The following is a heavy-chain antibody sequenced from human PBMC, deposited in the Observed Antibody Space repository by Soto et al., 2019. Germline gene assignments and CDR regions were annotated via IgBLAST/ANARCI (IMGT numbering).Heavy chain of an antibody. Sequence: KPSETLSLTCTVSGGSISSYYWSWIRQPPGKGLEWIGYIYYSGSTNYNPSLKSRVTISVDTSKNQFSLKLSSVTAADTAVYYCARDPPRSDFWSGYYFSGEFDPWGQGTLVTVSS. J-gene: IGHJ5*02. CDR2: IYYSGST. D-gene: IGHD3-3*01. V-gene: IGHV4-59*01. CDR3: ARDPPRSDFWSGYYFSGEFDP. CDR1: GGSISSYY.